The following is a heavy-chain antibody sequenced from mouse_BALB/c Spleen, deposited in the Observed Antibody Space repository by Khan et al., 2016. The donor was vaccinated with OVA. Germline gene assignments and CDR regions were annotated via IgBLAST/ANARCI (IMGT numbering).Heavy chain of an antibody. CDR2: ISSDGDYT. CDR1: GFTFSSYS. CDR3: ASHLTGSFAY. J-gene: IGHJ3*01. D-gene: IGHD4-1*01. Sequence: EVELVESGGDLVKPGGSLKLSCAASGFTFSSYSMSWVRQTPDKRLEWVATISSDGDYTYCPDSVKGRFTICRDNAKNTLYLQMSSLKSEDTAMYYCASHLTGSFAYWGQGTLVTVSA. V-gene: IGHV5-6*01.